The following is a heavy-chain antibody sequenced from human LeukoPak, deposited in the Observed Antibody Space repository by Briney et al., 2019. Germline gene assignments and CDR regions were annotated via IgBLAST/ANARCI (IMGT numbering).Heavy chain of an antibody. D-gene: IGHD5-12*01. CDR1: GYTFTSFD. Sequence: ASVKVSCKASGYTFTSFDINWVRQTAGQGLEWMGWMNPDSGDTGYAPKFQGRVIMTRNTSIRTAYMELSSLTSEDTAVYCCASRTSSGYDYDVFDLWGQGTVVTVSS. CDR2: MNPDSGDT. V-gene: IGHV1-8*01. CDR3: ASRTSSGYDYDVFDL. J-gene: IGHJ3*01.